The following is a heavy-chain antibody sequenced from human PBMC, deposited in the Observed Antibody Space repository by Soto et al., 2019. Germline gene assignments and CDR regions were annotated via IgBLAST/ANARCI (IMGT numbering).Heavy chain of an antibody. CDR3: ARVYRLEAPFDY. CDR1: GFTFSSYG. CDR2: IWYDGSNK. D-gene: IGHD1-1*01. V-gene: IGHV3-33*01. J-gene: IGHJ4*02. Sequence: GGSLRLSCAASGFTFSSYGMHWVRQAPGKGLEWVAVIWYDGSNKYYADSVKGRFTISRDNSKNTLYLQMNSLRAEDTAVYYCARVYRLEAPFDYWGQGTLVTVSS.